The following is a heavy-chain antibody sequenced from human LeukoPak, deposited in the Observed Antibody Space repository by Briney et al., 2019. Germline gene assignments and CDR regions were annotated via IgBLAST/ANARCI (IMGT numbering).Heavy chain of an antibody. Sequence: ASVKVSCKASGYTFSSYYMHWLRQAPGQGLEWMGWISAYNGNTKYTQKLQDRVTMTTDSSTSTAYMELKTLRSDDTAVYFCARAGYSRFVDDLDYWGQGTLVIVSS. CDR3: ARAGYSRFVDDLDY. J-gene: IGHJ4*02. CDR2: ISAYNGNT. V-gene: IGHV1-18*04. D-gene: IGHD1-26*01. CDR1: GYTFSSYY.